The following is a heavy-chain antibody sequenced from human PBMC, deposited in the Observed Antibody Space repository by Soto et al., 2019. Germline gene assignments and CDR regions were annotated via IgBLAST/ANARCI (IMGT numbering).Heavy chain of an antibody. Sequence: GGSLRLSCAASGFTFSSYAMSWVRQAPGKGLEWVSAISGSGGSTYYADSVKGRFTISRDNSKNTLYLQMNSLRAEDTAVYYCAKWRSSSAYYYYYGMDVWGQGTTVTVSS. J-gene: IGHJ6*02. D-gene: IGHD6-6*01. V-gene: IGHV3-23*01. CDR2: ISGSGGST. CDR1: GFTFSSYA. CDR3: AKWRSSSAYYYYYGMDV.